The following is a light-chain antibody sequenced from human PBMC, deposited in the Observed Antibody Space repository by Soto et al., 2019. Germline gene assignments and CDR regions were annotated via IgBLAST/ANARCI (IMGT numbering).Light chain of an antibody. J-gene: IGLJ1*01. CDR1: SSDVGGYNY. Sequence: HSALTQPRSVSGSPGQSVTISCTGTSSDVGGYNYVSWYQQHPGKAPKLMIYDVSKRPSGVPDRFSGSKSGNTASLTISGLQAEDGADYYCCSYAGSYTYVFGTGTKVTVL. V-gene: IGLV2-11*01. CDR3: CSYAGSYTYV. CDR2: DVS.